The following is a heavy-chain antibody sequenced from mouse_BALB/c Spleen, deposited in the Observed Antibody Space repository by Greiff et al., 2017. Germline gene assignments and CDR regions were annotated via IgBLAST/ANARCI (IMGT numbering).Heavy chain of an antibody. CDR3: ARRVYYGNSYWYFDV. D-gene: IGHD2-1*01. Sequence: DVMLVESGGGLVKLGGSLKLSCAASGFTFSSYYMSWVRQTPEKRLELVAAINSNGGSTYYPDTVKGRFTISRDNAKNTLYLQMSSLKSEDTALYYCARRVYYGNSYWYFDVWGAGTTVTVSS. CDR1: GFTFSSYY. CDR2: INSNGGST. V-gene: IGHV5-6-2*01. J-gene: IGHJ1*01.